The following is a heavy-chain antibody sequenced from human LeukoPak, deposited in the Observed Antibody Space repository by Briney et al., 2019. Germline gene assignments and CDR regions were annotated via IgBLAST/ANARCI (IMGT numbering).Heavy chain of an antibody. Sequence: EASVKVSCKASGYTFTSYYMHWVRQAPGQGLEWMGMITPSGGTTTYAQKFQGRVTMTRDTSTSTVYMELSSLRSEDTAVYYCATSSGCYSSFDYWGQGTLVTVSS. V-gene: IGHV1-46*01. CDR2: ITPSGGTT. D-gene: IGHD2-21*02. J-gene: IGHJ4*02. CDR1: GYTFTSYY. CDR3: ATSSGCYSSFDY.